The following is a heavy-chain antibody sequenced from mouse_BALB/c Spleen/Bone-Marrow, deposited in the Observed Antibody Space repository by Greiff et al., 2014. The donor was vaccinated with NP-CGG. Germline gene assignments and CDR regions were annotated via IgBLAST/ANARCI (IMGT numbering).Heavy chain of an antibody. CDR3: ARDWDPFAY. CDR1: GYTFSSYW. CDR2: ILPGSGST. D-gene: IGHD4-1*01. Sequence: LEESGAELMKPGASVKISCKATGYTFSSYWIEWVKQRPGHGLEWIGEILPGSGSTNYNEKFKGKATFTADTSSNTAYMQLSSLTSEDSAVYYCARDWDPFAYWGQGTLVTVSA. J-gene: IGHJ3*01. V-gene: IGHV1-9*01.